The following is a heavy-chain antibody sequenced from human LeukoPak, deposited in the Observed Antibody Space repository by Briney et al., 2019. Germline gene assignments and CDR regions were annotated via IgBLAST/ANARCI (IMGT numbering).Heavy chain of an antibody. J-gene: IGHJ6*03. CDR1: GGSIRSYY. CDR3: ARRGGYYSRYYYYYMDV. V-gene: IGHV4-59*08. D-gene: IGHD3-22*01. CDR2: IYYSGST. Sequence: SETLPLTCTVSGGSIRSYYWSWIRQPPGKGLEWIGYIYYSGSTNYNPSLKSRVTISVDTSKNQFSLKLSSVTAADTAVYYCARRGGYYSRYYYYYMDVWGKGTTVTVSS.